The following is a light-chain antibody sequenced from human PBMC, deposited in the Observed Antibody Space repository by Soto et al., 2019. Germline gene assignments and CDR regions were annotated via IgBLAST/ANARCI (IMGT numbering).Light chain of an antibody. V-gene: IGKV3-15*01. J-gene: IGKJ1*01. CDR3: QQYNNWPPWT. CDR1: QSVSSN. Sequence: EIVMTQSPATLSVSPGERATLSCRASQSVSSNLAWYQQKPGQAPRLLIYGASTRATGIPARFSGSGSGTEFTLTISSLQSEDFAFYDCQQYNNWPPWTFGQGTKVDIK. CDR2: GAS.